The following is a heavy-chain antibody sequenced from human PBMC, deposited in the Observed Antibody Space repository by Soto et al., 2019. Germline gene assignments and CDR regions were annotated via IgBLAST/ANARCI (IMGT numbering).Heavy chain of an antibody. V-gene: IGHV3-11*01. J-gene: IGHJ6*02. CDR2: ISSSGSTI. CDR3: ASLYGSGSYFGYDYGMDV. D-gene: IGHD3-10*01. CDR1: GFTFSDYY. Sequence: QVQLVEPGGGLVKPGGSLRLSCAASGFTFSDYYMSCIRQAPGKGLEWVAYISSSGSTIYYADSVKGRFTISRDNAKNALYLQMNSLIAEDTAVYYCASLYGSGSYFGYDYGMDVWGQGTTVTVSS.